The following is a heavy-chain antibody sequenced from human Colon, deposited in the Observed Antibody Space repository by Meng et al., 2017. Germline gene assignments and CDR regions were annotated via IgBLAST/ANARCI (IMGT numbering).Heavy chain of an antibody. Sequence: QWHLQEWAPGPVRPSETLSLTCNVSGGSVSSASYYWSWIRQPPGKGLEWIGLIHYSGSRNYNPSLKSRVTMSVDTSKNQVSLRLTSVTAADTAVYYCARFYGSGTFEVHDYWGQGTLVTVSS. CDR2: IHYSGSR. CDR3: ARFYGSGTFEVHDY. D-gene: IGHD3-10*01. V-gene: IGHV4-61*01. CDR1: GGSVSSASYY. J-gene: IGHJ4*02.